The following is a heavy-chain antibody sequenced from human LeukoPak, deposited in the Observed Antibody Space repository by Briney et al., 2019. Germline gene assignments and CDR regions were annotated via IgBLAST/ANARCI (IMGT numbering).Heavy chain of an antibody. V-gene: IGHV4-34*01. J-gene: IGHJ4*02. CDR3: ARVCRIAAAGYFDY. D-gene: IGHD6-13*01. CDR1: GGSFSGYY. CDR2: INHSGST. Sequence: SETLSPTCAVYGGSFSGYYWSWIRQPPGKGLEWIGEINHSGSTNYNPSLKSRVTISVDASKNQFSLKLSSVTAADTAVYYCARVCRIAAAGYFDYWGQGTLVTVSS.